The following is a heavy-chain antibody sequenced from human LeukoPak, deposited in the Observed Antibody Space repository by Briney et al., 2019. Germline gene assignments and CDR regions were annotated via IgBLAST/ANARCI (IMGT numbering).Heavy chain of an antibody. CDR2: MSGSGGST. J-gene: IGHJ3*02. D-gene: IGHD1-26*01. V-gene: IGHV3-23*01. CDR1: GFTFSNYG. Sequence: QAGGTLRLSCAASGFTFSNYGMSWVRQAPGKGLEWVSGMSGSGGSTFYADSVKGRFTISRDNSKNTLYLQMNSLRAEDTAVYYCARGGSYLSAFDIWGQGTMVTVSS. CDR3: ARGGSYLSAFDI.